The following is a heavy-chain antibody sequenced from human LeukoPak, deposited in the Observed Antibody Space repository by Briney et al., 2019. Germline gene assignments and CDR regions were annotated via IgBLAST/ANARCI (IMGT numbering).Heavy chain of an antibody. D-gene: IGHD3-10*01. J-gene: IGHJ4*02. CDR2: LFYSGST. V-gene: IGHV4-39*07. CDR1: GDSISTRSYY. CDR3: ITMVRGVIITY. Sequence: SETLSLTCTVSGDSISTRSYYWGWIRQPPGKRLEWIGSLFYSGSTYYNPSLKSRVTISVDTSKNQFSLKLSSVTAADTAVYYCITMVRGVIITYWGQGTLVTVSS.